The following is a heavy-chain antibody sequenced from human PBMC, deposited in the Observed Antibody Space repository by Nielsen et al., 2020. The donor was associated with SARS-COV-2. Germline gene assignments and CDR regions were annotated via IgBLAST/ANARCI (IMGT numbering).Heavy chain of an antibody. D-gene: IGHD3-16*01. CDR3: VRGLQVPNGLAHR. CDR1: AFTFSTYW. J-gene: IGHJ4*02. V-gene: IGHV3-74*01. CDR2: INSDGSST. Sequence: GESLKISCAASAFTFSTYWMHWVRQAPGKGLVWVSRINSDGSSTSYADSVKGRFTISRDNAKNTLYLQMNSLRAEETAVYYCVRGLQVPNGLAHRWGQGTLVTVSS.